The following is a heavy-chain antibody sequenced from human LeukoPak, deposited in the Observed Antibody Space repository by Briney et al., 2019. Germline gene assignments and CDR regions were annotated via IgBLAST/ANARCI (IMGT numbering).Heavy chain of an antibody. CDR1: GFAFTSSA. CDR2: IVVGSGNT. V-gene: IGHV1-58*01. D-gene: IGHD6-13*01. Sequence: ASVKVPCKASGFAFTSSAVQWVRQARGQRLEWIGWIVVGSGNTNYAQKFQERVTITRDMSTSTAYMELSSLRSEDTAVYYCAADLRDSSSWYVRSYWGQGTLVTVSS. CDR3: AADLRDSSSWYVRSY. J-gene: IGHJ4*02.